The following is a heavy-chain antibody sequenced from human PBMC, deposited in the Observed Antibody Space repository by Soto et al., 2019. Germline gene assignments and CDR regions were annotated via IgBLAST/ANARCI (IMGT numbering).Heavy chain of an antibody. CDR2: INNDESTT. D-gene: IGHD6-19*01. J-gene: IGHJ4*02. Sequence: GGSRRLSCAASGFTFSSYWMHWVRQAPGKGLVWVSRINNDESTTSYADSVKGRFTISRDNAKNTLYLQMNSLRAEDTAVYYCARDSSGCPDYWGQGTLVTVSS. V-gene: IGHV3-74*01. CDR3: ARDSSGCPDY. CDR1: GFTFSSYW.